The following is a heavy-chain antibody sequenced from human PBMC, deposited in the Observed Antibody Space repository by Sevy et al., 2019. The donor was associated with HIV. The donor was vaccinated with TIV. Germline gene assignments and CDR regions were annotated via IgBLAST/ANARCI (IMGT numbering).Heavy chain of an antibody. D-gene: IGHD3-22*01. J-gene: IGHJ4*02. Sequence: GGSLRLSCAASGFTFSNYAMNWVRQAPGKGLEWVSGISGSGGSGDKTNYADSVNGRFTISRDDSKNSLYPQLNSLRAEDTAIYYCARKYDSSGYFDYWGQGTLVTVSS. CDR2: ISGSGGSGDKT. V-gene: IGHV3-23*01. CDR3: ARKYDSSGYFDY. CDR1: GFTFSNYA.